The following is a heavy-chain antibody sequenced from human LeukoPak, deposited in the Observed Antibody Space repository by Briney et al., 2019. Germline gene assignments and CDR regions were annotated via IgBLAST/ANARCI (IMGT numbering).Heavy chain of an antibody. CDR2: IIPIFGTA. J-gene: IGHJ6*03. CDR3: ARDLAPMTIFGVEPYYYYMDV. D-gene: IGHD3-3*01. CDR1: GGTFSSYA. V-gene: IGHV1-69*13. Sequence: SVKVSCKASGGTFSSYAISWVRQAPGQGLEWMGGIIPIFGTANYAQKFQGRVTITADESTSTAYMELSSLRSEDTAVYYCARDLAPMTIFGVEPYYYYMDVWGKGTTVTVSS.